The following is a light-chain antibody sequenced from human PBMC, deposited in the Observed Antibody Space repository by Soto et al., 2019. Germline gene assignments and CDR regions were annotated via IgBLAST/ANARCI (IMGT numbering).Light chain of an antibody. Sequence: DVVMTQSPLSLPVTPGAPAPISCRSSQSLLHSDGYNYLDWFLQRPGQSPQILISLGSNRAPGVPDRFSGSGSGTEFTPKISRVEAEDVGVSYCMQALQSPLTFGGGTKVEIK. V-gene: IGKV2-28*01. CDR2: LGS. CDR3: MQALQSPLT. CDR1: QSLLHSDGYNY. J-gene: IGKJ4*01.